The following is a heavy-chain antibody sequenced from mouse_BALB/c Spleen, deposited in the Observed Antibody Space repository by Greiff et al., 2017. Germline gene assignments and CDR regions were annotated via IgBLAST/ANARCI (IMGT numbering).Heavy chain of an antibody. CDR3: ARDGYDIYYYAMDY. J-gene: IGHJ4*01. Sequence: VHLVESGPGLVAPSQSLSITCTVSGFSLTSYGVHWVRQPPGKGLEWLGVIWAGGSTNYNSALMSRLSISKDNSKSQVFLKMNSLQTDDTAMYYCARDGYDIYYYAMDYWGQGTSVTVSS. V-gene: IGHV2-9*02. CDR1: GFSLTSYG. D-gene: IGHD2-2*01. CDR2: IWAGGST.